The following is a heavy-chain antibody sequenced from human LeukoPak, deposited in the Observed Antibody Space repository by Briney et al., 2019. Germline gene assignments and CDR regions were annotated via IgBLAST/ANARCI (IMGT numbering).Heavy chain of an antibody. CDR3: AREWYGYCSGNNCYGAFDF. J-gene: IGHJ3*01. CDR2: ITSSSTL. D-gene: IGHD2-15*01. CDR1: GFTFSSYG. Sequence: GGSLRLSCAASGFTFSSYGMNWVRQAPGKGLEWVSCITSSSTLYYADSVKGRFTISRDNARNSLFLQMNSLRDEDTAMYYCAREWYGYCSGNNCYGAFDFWGQGTVVTVSS. V-gene: IGHV3-48*02.